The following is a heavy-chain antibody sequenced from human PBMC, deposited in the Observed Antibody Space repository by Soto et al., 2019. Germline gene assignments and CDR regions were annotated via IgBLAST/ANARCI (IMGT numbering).Heavy chain of an antibody. CDR2: IYYSGST. V-gene: IGHV4-59*01. D-gene: IGHD3-22*01. Sequence: SETLSLTCTVSGGSISSYYWSWIRQPPGKGLEWIGYIYYSGSTNYNPSLKSRVTISVDTSKNQFSLKLSSVTAADTAVYYCARKKYYYDSSGSSWWYFDYWGQGTLVTVSS. CDR3: ARKKYYYDSSGSSWWYFDY. J-gene: IGHJ4*02. CDR1: GGSISSYY.